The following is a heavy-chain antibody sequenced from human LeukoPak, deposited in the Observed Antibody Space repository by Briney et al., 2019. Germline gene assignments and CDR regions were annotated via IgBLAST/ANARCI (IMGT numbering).Heavy chain of an antibody. V-gene: IGHV1-2*02. CDR1: GYTLTGYY. D-gene: IGHD3-16*02. Sequence: GASVKVPCKASGYTLTGYYMHWVRQAPGQGLEWMGWMNPNSGGTKYAQKFQGRVTMTRDTSISTAYMELSRLRSDDTAMYYCARDKLGLGELSLYDQWGQGTLATVFS. J-gene: IGHJ5*02. CDR3: ARDKLGLGELSLYDQ. CDR2: MNPNSGGT.